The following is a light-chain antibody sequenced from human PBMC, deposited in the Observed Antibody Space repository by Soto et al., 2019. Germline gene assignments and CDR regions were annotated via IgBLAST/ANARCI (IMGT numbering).Light chain of an antibody. CDR1: SSDVGSNNL. CDR3: CSYAGSSTLEV. Sequence: QSVLTQPASVSGSPGQSITISCTGTSSDVGSNNLVSWYQQHPGKAPKLMIYEGSKRPSGVSNRFSGSKSGNTASLTISGLQAEDEADYYCCSYAGSSTLEVFGTGTKVTVL. J-gene: IGLJ1*01. CDR2: EGS. V-gene: IGLV2-23*01.